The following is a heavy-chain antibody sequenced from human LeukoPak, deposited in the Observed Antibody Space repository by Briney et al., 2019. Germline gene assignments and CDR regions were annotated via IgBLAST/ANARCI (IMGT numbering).Heavy chain of an antibody. CDR2: INTNTGNP. CDR1: GYTFTSYA. Sequence: ASVKVSCKASGYTFTSYAMNWVRQAPGQGLEWMGWINTNTGNPTYAQGFTGRFVFSLDTSVSTAYLQISSLKAEDTAVYYCARDYGEMATTNYYYYYMDVWGKGTTVTVSS. CDR3: ARDYGEMATTNYYYYYMDV. V-gene: IGHV7-4-1*02. D-gene: IGHD5-24*01. J-gene: IGHJ6*03.